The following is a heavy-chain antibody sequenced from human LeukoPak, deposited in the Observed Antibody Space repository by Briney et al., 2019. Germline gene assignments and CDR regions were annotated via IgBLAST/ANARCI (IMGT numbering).Heavy chain of an antibody. CDR1: GFTFSSYA. Sequence: LRLSCAASGFTFSSYAMSWVRQAPGKGLEWIGYIYYSGSTYYNPSLKSRVTISVDTSKNQFSLKLSSVTAADTAVYYCARDLPSGSYYATEHDAFDIWGQGTMVTVSS. CDR2: IYYSGST. J-gene: IGHJ3*02. V-gene: IGHV4-30-4*08. D-gene: IGHD1-26*01. CDR3: ARDLPSGSYYATEHDAFDI.